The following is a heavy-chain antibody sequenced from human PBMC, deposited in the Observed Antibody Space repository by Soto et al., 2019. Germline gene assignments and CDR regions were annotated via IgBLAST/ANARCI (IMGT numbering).Heavy chain of an antibody. J-gene: IGHJ5*02. CDR3: ARARNSDFWGGYSGGTLNWFDP. Sequence: QVQLVQSGAEVKKPGASVKVSCKASGYTFTSYGISWVRQAPGQGLEWMGWISAYNGNTNYAHKLQGRGPMTTDTSASTAYLEVRSLRSDGTAVDYCARARNSDFWGGYSGGTLNWFDPWGQGSLVTVSS. D-gene: IGHD3-3*01. CDR1: GYTFTSYG. V-gene: IGHV1-18*01. CDR2: ISAYNGNT.